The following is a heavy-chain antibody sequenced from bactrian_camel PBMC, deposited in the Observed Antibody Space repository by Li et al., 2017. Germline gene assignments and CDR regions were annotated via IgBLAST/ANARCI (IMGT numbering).Heavy chain of an antibody. CDR3: ASARRGGSWRCPMVSLDYNY. D-gene: IGHD6*01. V-gene: IGHV3S67*01. CDR2: IGKYGAT. J-gene: IGHJ4*01. CDR1: GFTFSPYD. Sequence: LVESGGGLVQPGGSLTLSCAASGFTFSPYDMSWVRQAPGKEREGVAVIGKYGATTYADPVKGRFTISKDNAKNTLYLQMNSLKPEDTALYFCASARRGGSWRCPMVSLDYNYWGQGTQVTVS.